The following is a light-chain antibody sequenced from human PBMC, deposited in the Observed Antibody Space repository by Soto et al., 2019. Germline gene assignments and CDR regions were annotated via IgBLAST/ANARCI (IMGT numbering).Light chain of an antibody. CDR3: QLSYSRVT. CDR1: QSISNY. CDR2: AAS. J-gene: IGKJ1*01. V-gene: IGKV1-39*01. Sequence: DIQMTQSPSSLSASVGDGVTITCRASQSISNYVSWYQQKPGRAPKLLIYAASRLQSGVPSSFSGSRSGTDFTLTSTSLQAEDIATYYCQLSYSRVTFGQGTKVDIK.